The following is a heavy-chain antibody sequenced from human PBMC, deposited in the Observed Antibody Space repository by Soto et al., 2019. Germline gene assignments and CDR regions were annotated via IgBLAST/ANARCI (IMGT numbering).Heavy chain of an antibody. V-gene: IGHV1-18*01. D-gene: IGHD1-1*01. Sequence: QVPLVQSGAEVKKPGASVKVSCKASGYTFINHGISWVRQAPGQGLEWMGWISAYNANTNYAQKFQGRVTMTTDTSTSSAYMELKSLTSDDTAAYHRARDGITGTERLDPWGQGNLVSVSP. CDR1: GYTFINHG. CDR3: ARDGITGTERLDP. CDR2: ISAYNANT. J-gene: IGHJ5*02.